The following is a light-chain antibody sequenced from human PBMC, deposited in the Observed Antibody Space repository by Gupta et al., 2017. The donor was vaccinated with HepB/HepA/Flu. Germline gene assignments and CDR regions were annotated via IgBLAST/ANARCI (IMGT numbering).Light chain of an antibody. J-gene: IGKJ1*01. CDR2: GAS. CDR1: KTVMRN. V-gene: IGKV3-15*01. Sequence: VLTKSPDTLSVSPGGRVILSCRASKTVMRNLAWYQQTPGQTPRLLIYGASTRATGVPDRVSGSGSGTHFTLTITSLQYEDFAMYYRQKYNEWWTFGQGTKVEVK. CDR3: QKYNEWWT.